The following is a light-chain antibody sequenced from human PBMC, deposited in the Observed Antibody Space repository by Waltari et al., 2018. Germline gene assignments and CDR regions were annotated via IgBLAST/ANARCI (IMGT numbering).Light chain of an antibody. Sequence: EIVLTQSPATLSLSPGERVTLSCRARQDVTTSPAWYQQNPRQAPSLLIYDASNRATGIPARFSGSGSGTDFTLTISSLEPEDFSVYYCQQRRIWPPTFGQGTKLEIK. CDR2: DAS. CDR1: QDVTTS. V-gene: IGKV3-11*01. CDR3: QQRRIWPPT. J-gene: IGKJ1*01.